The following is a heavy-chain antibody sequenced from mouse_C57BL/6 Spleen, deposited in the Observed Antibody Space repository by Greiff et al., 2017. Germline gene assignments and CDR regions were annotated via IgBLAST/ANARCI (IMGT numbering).Heavy chain of an antibody. CDR2: INPSNGGT. Sequence: EVQLQPSGPVLVKPGASVKLSCTASGYTFPDYYMNWVQQSHGKSLAWIGVINPSNGGTSYNQKVKGKATLTVDKSSSTAYMELNSLTSEDSAVYYCARKNYSNFYAMDYWGQGTSVTVSS. CDR1: GYTFPDYY. CDR3: ARKNYSNFYAMDY. J-gene: IGHJ4*01. D-gene: IGHD2-5*01. V-gene: IGHV1-19*01.